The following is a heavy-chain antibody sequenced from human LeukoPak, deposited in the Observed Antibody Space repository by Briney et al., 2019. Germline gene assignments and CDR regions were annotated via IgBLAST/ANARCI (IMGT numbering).Heavy chain of an antibody. D-gene: IGHD6-13*01. CDR1: GGSFSGYY. J-gene: IGHJ6*03. V-gene: IGHV4-34*01. CDR2: INHSGNT. Sequence: SETLSLTCAVYGGSFSGYYWSWIRQPPGKGLEWIGEINHSGNTNYNPSLKSRVTISVDTSKNQFSLKLSSVTAADTAVYYCARCVEGSSSWYVYYYYYMDVWGKGTTVTVSS. CDR3: ARCVEGSSSWYVYYYYYMDV.